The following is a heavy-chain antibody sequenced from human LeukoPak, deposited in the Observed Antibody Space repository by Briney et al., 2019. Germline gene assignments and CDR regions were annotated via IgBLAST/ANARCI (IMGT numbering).Heavy chain of an antibody. CDR3: ARDVANWNDGNVY. D-gene: IGHD1-1*01. CDR2: ITISGSYI. Sequence: SAGFLRLSCAASGFTFSSYSMNWVRQAAGKGLEWVSSITISGSYIHYADSVKGRFTISRDNAKNSVYLQMNSLRAEDTAVYFCARDVANWNDGNVYWGQGILVTVSS. CDR1: GFTFSSYS. J-gene: IGHJ4*02. V-gene: IGHV3-21*01.